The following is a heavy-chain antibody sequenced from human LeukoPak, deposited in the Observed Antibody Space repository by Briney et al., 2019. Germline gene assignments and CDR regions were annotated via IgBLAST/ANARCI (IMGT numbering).Heavy chain of an antibody. D-gene: IGHD3-10*02. V-gene: IGHV3-7*01. J-gene: IGHJ6*04. CDR2: IKQDGSEK. CDR1: GFTFSSYW. Sequence: GGSLRLSCAASGFTFSSYWMSWVRQAPGKGLEGVANIKQDGSEKYYVDSVKGRFTISRDNAENSLYLQMNSLRAEDTAVYYCAELGITMIGGVWGKGTTVTISS. CDR3: AELGITMIGGV.